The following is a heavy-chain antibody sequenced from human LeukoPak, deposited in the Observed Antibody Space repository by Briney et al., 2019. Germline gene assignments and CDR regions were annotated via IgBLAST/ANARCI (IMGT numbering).Heavy chain of an antibody. Sequence: PSETLSLTCTVSGGSISSYYWSWIRQPPGKGLEWIGYIYYSGSTNYNPSLKSRVTISVDTSKNQFSLKLSSVTAADTAVYYCARSIVATVTTGGPHWFDPWGQGTLVTVSS. J-gene: IGHJ5*02. CDR3: ARSIVATVTTGGPHWFDP. CDR2: IYYSGST. V-gene: IGHV4-59*01. D-gene: IGHD4-17*01. CDR1: GGSISSYY.